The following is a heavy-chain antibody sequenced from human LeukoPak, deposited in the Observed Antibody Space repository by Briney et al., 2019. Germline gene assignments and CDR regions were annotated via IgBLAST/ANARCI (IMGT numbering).Heavy chain of an antibody. CDR2: TIPIFGTA. J-gene: IGHJ4*02. D-gene: IGHD3-22*01. V-gene: IGHV1-69*05. Sequence: SVKVSCKASGGTFRSYAISWVRQAPGQGLEWVGRTIPIFGTANYAQKFQGRVTITTDEATSTAYMELSSLRSEDTAEYYCARDVVGYDSSGYYYRYWGQGTLVSVSS. CDR1: GGTFRSYA. CDR3: ARDVVGYDSSGYYYRY.